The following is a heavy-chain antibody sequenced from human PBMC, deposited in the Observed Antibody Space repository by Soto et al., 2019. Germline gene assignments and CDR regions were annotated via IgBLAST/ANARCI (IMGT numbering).Heavy chain of an antibody. CDR2: ISYDGSYK. J-gene: IGHJ6*02. Sequence: QVQLVESGGGVVQPGRSLTVSCAASGFNFSSYAIHWVRLAPGKGLEWVALISYDGSYKYHADSVKDRFAISRDNSKNTVYLQMNSLRAEYTAVYYCAKARLIWFGELYGMDVWGQGTTVTVSS. V-gene: IGHV3-30*18. CDR1: GFNFSSYA. CDR3: AKARLIWFGELYGMDV. D-gene: IGHD3-10*01.